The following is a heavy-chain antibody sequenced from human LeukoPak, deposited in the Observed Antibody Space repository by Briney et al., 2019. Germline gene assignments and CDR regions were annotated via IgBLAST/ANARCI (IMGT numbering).Heavy chain of an antibody. CDR3: AKTRYCSSTSCYSDY. CDR2: ISGSGGTT. J-gene: IGHJ4*02. D-gene: IGHD2-2*01. CDR1: GFTFSSYA. Sequence: GGSLRLSCAASGFTFSSYAMSWVRQAPGKGLEWVSAISGSGGTTYYADSVKGRFTISRDSSKNTLYLQMNSLRAEDTAVYYCAKTRYCSSTSCYSDYWGQGTLVTVSS. V-gene: IGHV3-23*01.